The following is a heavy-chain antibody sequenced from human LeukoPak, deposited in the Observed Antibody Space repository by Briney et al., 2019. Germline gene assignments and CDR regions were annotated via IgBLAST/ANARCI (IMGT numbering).Heavy chain of an antibody. V-gene: IGHV3-15*01. CDR3: TTDYTQGYCSGGSCQRPFDY. CDR2: IKSKTDGGTT. CDR1: GFTFSNAW. Sequence: KSGGSLRLSCAASGFTFSNAWMSWVRQAPGKGLEWVGRIKSKTDGGTTDYAAPVKDRFTISRDDSKNTLYLQMNSLKTEDTAVYYCTTDYTQGYCSGGSCQRPFDYWGQGTLVTVSS. J-gene: IGHJ4*02. D-gene: IGHD2-15*01.